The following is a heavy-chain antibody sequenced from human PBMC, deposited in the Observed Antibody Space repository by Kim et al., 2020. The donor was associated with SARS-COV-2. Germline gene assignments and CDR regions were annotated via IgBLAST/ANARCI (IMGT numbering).Heavy chain of an antibody. CDR1: GFTFSSYS. V-gene: IGHV3-48*02. CDR3: ARDSLLVGIISHRPAYNSFDP. J-gene: IGHJ5*02. CDR2: ISSSSSTI. Sequence: GGSLRLSCAASGFTFSSYSMNWVRQAPGKGLEWVSYISSSSSTIYYADSVKGRFTISRDNAKNSLYLQMNSLRDEDTAVYYCARDSLLVGIISHRPAYNSFDPWGQGTLFTVSS. D-gene: IGHD3-10*01.